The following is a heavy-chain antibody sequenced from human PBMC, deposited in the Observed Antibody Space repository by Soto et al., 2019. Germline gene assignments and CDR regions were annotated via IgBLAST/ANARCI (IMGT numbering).Heavy chain of an antibody. CDR2: IIPILGIA. Sequence: QVQLVQSGAEVKKPGSSVKVSCKASGGTFSSYTITWVRQAPGQGLEWMGRIIPILGIANYAQKFQGRVTITADKSTSTAYMERSSLRSEDTAVYYCARDREGYYGDYYDYWGQGTLVTVSS. J-gene: IGHJ4*02. V-gene: IGHV1-69*08. D-gene: IGHD4-17*01. CDR3: ARDREGYYGDYYDY. CDR1: GGTFSSYT.